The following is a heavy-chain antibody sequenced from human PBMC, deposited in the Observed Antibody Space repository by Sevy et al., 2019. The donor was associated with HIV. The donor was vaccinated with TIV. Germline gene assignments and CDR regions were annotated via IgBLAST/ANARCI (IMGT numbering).Heavy chain of an antibody. CDR1: GYTFTGYY. D-gene: IGHD5-12*01. CDR3: ARHKAGGYSGYDLGSDSMDV. CDR2: INPNSGGT. J-gene: IGHJ6*02. V-gene: IGHV1-2*02. Sequence: ASVKVSCKASGYTFTGYYMHWVRQAPGQGLEWMGWINPNSGGTNYARKFQGRVTMTRDTSISTAYMELSRLRSDDTAVYYCARHKAGGYSGYDLGSDSMDVWGQGTTVTVSS.